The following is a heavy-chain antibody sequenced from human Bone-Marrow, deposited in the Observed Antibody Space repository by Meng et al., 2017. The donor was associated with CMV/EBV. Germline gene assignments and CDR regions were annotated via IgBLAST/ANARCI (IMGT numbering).Heavy chain of an antibody. D-gene: IGHD1-14*01. CDR3: AKTGGSANFDN. CDR2: INPNSGGT. Sequence: ASVKVSCKASGYTFTGYYMHWVRQAPGQGLEWMGWINPNSGGTNYAQKFQGRVTMTRDTSTSTVYMELNRLTSDDTAVYYCAKTGGSANFDNWGQGTLVTVSS. CDR1: GYTFTGYY. V-gene: IGHV1-2*02. J-gene: IGHJ4*02.